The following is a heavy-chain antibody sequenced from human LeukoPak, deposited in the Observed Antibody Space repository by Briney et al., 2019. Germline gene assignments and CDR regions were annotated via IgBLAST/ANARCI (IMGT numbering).Heavy chain of an antibody. Sequence: GDSLNISCKGPESTFITYSFTWSGQMPGKGLEWMGIIYPVEADTRYQPSFQAQAPISADKSISPAYLQWTALKPTDPPMNSCARQVNWNYGDFDYSGQGTLVTVSS. CDR2: IYPVEADT. CDR1: ESTFITYS. J-gene: IGHJ4*02. V-gene: IGHV5-51*01. CDR3: ARQVNWNYGDFDY. D-gene: IGHD1-7*01.